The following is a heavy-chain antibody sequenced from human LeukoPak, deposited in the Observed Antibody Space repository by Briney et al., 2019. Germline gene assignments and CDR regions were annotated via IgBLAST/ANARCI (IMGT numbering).Heavy chain of an antibody. D-gene: IGHD2-2*01. CDR2: IYYRGNT. CDR1: GDSISSYNYF. V-gene: IGHV4-39*01. Sequence: SETLSLTCTVSGDSISSYNYFWGWIRQPPGKGLEGVGSIYYRGNTYYNPSLKSRVTLSADTSKNQFSLKVTSVTAADTAVYYCASVDCSSTSCYFDYWGQGTLVTVSS. J-gene: IGHJ4*02. CDR3: ASVDCSSTSCYFDY.